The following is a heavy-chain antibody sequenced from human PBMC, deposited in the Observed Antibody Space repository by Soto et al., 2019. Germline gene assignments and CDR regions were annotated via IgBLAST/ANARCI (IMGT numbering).Heavy chain of an antibody. CDR3: ANRPRGFSYYFDY. J-gene: IGHJ4*02. D-gene: IGHD3-10*01. Sequence: QITLKESGPTLVKPTQTLTLTCTFSGFSLTTRGVAVGWIRQPPGKALEWLALIYWDDDEGYSPSLKSRLTITNDTSTNQVVLRMTNMDPVDTATYYCANRPRGFSYYFDYWGQGTLVTVSS. CDR1: GFSLTTRGVA. V-gene: IGHV2-5*02. CDR2: IYWDDDE.